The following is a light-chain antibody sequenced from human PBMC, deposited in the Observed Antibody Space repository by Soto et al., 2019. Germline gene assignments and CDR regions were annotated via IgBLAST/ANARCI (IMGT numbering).Light chain of an antibody. J-gene: IGKJ5*01. V-gene: IGKV3-15*01. CDR3: QQYNIWPPIT. CDR1: QTAGIN. Sequence: EIVMTPSPSALSVSPGESPTLSCRASQTAGINLDWHQQKPGQARMLLIPGASTRATGTPGRFRGSVSGTEITLTISGPQSEDCAGYYYQQYNIWPPITFGQGTRLDLK. CDR2: GAS.